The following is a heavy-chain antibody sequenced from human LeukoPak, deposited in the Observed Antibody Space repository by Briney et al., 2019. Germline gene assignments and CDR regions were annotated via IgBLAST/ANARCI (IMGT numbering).Heavy chain of an antibody. D-gene: IGHD3-22*01. Sequence: ASVKVSCKASGYTFTGYYMHWVRLAPGQGLEWMGWINPNSGGTNYAQKFQGRVTMTRDTSISTAYMELSRLRSDDTAVYYCASLNYYDSSGAYSWGRGTLVTVSS. CDR1: GYTFTGYY. J-gene: IGHJ4*02. CDR3: ASLNYYDSSGAYS. V-gene: IGHV1-2*02. CDR2: INPNSGGT.